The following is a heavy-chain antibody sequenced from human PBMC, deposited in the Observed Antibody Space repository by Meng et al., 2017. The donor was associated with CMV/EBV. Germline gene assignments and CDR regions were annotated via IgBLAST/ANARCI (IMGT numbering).Heavy chain of an antibody. CDR2: IIPILGIA. CDR3: ARDGRYCSSTSCYVVGNYYYYYGMDV. Sequence: SVKVSCKASGGTFNSYTISWVRQAPGQGLEWMGRIIPILGIANYAQKFQGRVTITADKSTSTAYMELSSLRSEDTAVYYCARDGRYCSSTSCYVVGNYYYYYGMDVWGQGTTVTVSS. V-gene: IGHV1-69*04. D-gene: IGHD2-2*01. J-gene: IGHJ6*02. CDR1: GGTFNSYT.